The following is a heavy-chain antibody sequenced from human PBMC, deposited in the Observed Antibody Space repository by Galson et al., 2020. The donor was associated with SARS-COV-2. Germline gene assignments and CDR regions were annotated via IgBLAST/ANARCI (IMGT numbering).Heavy chain of an antibody. J-gene: IGHJ6*02. CDR2: ISHDVINK. CDR3: AKYSREYYHETDKYDPPRRGYYYGMDL. Sequence: GGSLRLSCAASGFRFSSFGIHWVRQAPGKGLEWVALISHDVINKYYADSVKGRFTIDRDNFKNTLYLHMNSLRVEDTAVYYCAKYSREYYHETDKYDPPRRGYYYGMDLWGQGTTVTVAS. CDR1: GFRFSSFG. V-gene: IGHV3-30*18. D-gene: IGHD3-22*01.